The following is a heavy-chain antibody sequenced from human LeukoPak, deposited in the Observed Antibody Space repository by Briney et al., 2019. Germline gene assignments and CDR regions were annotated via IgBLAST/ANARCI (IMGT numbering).Heavy chain of an antibody. CDR1: GFTFTSSA. CDR3: AAGDTNCSSTSCYFRGFDP. J-gene: IGHJ5*02. Sequence: SVKVSCKASGFTFTSSAMQWVRQAHGQRLEWIGWIVVGSGNTNYAQKFQERVTITRDMSTSTAYMELSSLRSEDTAVYYCAAGDTNCSSTSCYFRGFDPWGQGTLVTVSS. D-gene: IGHD2-2*01. V-gene: IGHV1-58*02. CDR2: IVVGSGNT.